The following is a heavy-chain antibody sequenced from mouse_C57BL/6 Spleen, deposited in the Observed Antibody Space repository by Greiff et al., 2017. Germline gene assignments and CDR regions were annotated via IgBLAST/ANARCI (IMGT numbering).Heavy chain of an antibody. D-gene: IGHD1-1*01. Sequence: VQLQQSGPGLVQPSQSLSITCTVSGFSLTSYGVHWVRQSPGKGLEWLGVIWRGGSTDYNAAFMSRLSITKDNSKSQVFFKMNSLQADDTAIYCCAKPVVATEGYYYAMDYWGQGTSVTVSS. CDR1: GFSLTSYG. CDR2: IWRGGST. V-gene: IGHV2-5*01. J-gene: IGHJ4*01. CDR3: AKPVVATEGYYYAMDY.